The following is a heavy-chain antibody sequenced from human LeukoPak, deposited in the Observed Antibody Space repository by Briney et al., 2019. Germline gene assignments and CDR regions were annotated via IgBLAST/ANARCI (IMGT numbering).Heavy chain of an antibody. V-gene: IGHV4-38-2*02. CDR1: GYSTSSGYY. D-gene: IGHD6-13*01. J-gene: IGHJ4*02. CDR3: ARKYSSSSSPSDY. CDR2: IYHSGST. Sequence: PSETLSLTCTVSGYSTSSGYYWGWIRQPPGKGREGIGSIYHSGSTYSKPSLKSRVTISVETSKNQSSLKLSSVTAADTAVYYCARKYSSSSSPSDYWGQGTLVTVSS.